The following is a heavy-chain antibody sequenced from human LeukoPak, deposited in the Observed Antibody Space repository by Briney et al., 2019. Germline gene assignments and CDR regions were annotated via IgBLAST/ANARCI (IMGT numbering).Heavy chain of an antibody. D-gene: IGHD4-23*01. Sequence: GASVKVSCKASGGTFSSYAISWVRQAPGQGLEWMGRIIPIFGTANYAQKFQGRVTITTDESTSTAYMELSSLRSEDTAVYYCAKSGGNVQVTPLDYWGQGTLVTVSS. CDR3: AKSGGNVQVTPLDY. V-gene: IGHV1-69*05. J-gene: IGHJ4*02. CDR1: GGTFSSYA. CDR2: IIPIFGTA.